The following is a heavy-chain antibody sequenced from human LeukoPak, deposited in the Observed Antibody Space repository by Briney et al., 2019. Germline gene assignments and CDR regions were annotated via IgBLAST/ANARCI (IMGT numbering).Heavy chain of an antibody. V-gene: IGHV4-4*07. J-gene: IGHJ4*02. D-gene: IGHD3-10*01. CDR2: MYASGNT. CDR1: GSSISGYY. Sequence: LETLSLTCTVSGSSISGYYWTWIRQPAGKGLEWIGHMYASGNTNYNPSLNSRVTMSVDTSKNQFSLNLRSVTAAGTAVYYCARNPIRGFGEIRDWGQGTLVTVSS. CDR3: ARNPIRGFGEIRD.